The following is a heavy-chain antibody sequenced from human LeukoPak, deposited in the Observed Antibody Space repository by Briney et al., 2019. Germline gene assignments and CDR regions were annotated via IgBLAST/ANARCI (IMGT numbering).Heavy chain of an antibody. V-gene: IGHV4-59*08. CDR1: GGPISSYS. Sequence: SETLSLTCTVPGGPISSYSWSWIRKPPGKDLEWIGYIYYSGSTNYNPSLKSRVTMSVDTSKNQFSLKLSSVTAADTAVYYCARIDRAVAGTIDYWGQGTLVTVSS. J-gene: IGHJ4*02. CDR2: IYYSGST. D-gene: IGHD6-19*01. CDR3: ARIDRAVAGTIDY.